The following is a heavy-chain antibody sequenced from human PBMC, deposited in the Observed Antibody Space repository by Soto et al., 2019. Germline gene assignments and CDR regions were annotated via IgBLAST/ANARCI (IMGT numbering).Heavy chain of an antibody. CDR1: GYTFTSYD. Sequence: ASVKVSCKASGYTFTSYDINWVRQATGQGLEWMGWMNPNSGNTGYAQKFQGRVTMTRNTSISTAYMELSSLRSEDTAVYYCAKGYDILTGYYTPGAFDIWGQGTMVTVSS. CDR3: AKGYDILTGYYTPGAFDI. D-gene: IGHD3-9*01. V-gene: IGHV1-8*01. J-gene: IGHJ3*02. CDR2: MNPNSGNT.